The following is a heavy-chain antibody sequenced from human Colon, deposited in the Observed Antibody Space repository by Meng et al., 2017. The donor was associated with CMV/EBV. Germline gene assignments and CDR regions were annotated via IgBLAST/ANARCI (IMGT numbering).Heavy chain of an antibody. J-gene: IGHJ4*02. V-gene: IGHV3-23*01. CDR1: GFTFGSYA. CDR3: AKHESKYGYGRGYFEY. D-gene: IGHD5-18*01. Sequence: LTGAASGFTFGSYAMSWVRQAPGKGLEWVAVIGDNGSTYYGDSVRGRFTISRDNSKNTLYLQMNSLRAEDTAKYYCAKHESKYGYGRGYFEYWGQGTLVTVSS. CDR2: IGDNGST.